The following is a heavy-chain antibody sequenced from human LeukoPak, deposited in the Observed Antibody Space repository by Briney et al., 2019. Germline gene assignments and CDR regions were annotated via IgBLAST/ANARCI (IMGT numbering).Heavy chain of an antibody. D-gene: IGHD3-3*01. J-gene: IGHJ4*02. CDR1: GYTLTPYY. CDR3: ARGPPFWSGTPPCDY. Sequence: ASLKVSCKASGYTLTPYYMHWVRQAPGQGLEWRGIINPSGGGTSYAQKFQGRVTMTRDMSTSTVYMELSSLRSEDTAVYYCARGPPFWSGTPPCDYWGQGTLVTVSS. V-gene: IGHV1-46*01. CDR2: INPSGGGT.